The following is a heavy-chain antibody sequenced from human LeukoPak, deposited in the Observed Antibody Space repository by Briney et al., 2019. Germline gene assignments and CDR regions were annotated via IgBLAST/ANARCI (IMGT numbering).Heavy chain of an antibody. CDR3: ARDCSSTSCYNTLDY. V-gene: IGHV3-33*01. D-gene: IGHD2-2*02. CDR1: GFTFSSYD. CDR2: IWYDGSNK. J-gene: IGHJ4*02. Sequence: GGSLRLSCAASGFTFSSYDMHWVRQAPGKGLEGVAVIWYDGSNKYYADSVKGRFTISRDNSKNTLYLQMNSLRAEDTAVYYCARDCSSTSCYNTLDYWGQGTLVTVSS.